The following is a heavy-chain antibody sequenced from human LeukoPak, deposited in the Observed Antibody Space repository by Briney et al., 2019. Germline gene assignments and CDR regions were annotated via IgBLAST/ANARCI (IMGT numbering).Heavy chain of an antibody. V-gene: IGHV3-30*18. J-gene: IGHJ4*02. CDR1: EFTFSSYG. CDR3: ANPRGLSSNPSLDY. Sequence: GGSLRLSCAGSEFTFSSYGMHWVRQAPGKGLEWVALISYDGSKKDYADSVKGRFTISRDNSKKTLYLQMICLEPEDPAVYYWANPRGLSSNPSLDYWGWGPRVPFPS. D-gene: IGHD1-26*01. CDR2: ISYDGSKK.